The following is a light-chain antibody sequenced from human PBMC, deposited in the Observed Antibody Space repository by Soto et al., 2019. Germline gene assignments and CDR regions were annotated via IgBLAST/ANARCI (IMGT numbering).Light chain of an antibody. CDR1: QSASNN. Sequence: EIVLTQSPGTLSLSPGERATLFCRASQSASNNYLAWYQQKPGQAPRLLIYDASTRATGIPARFSGSGSGTEFTLAISSLQSEYFAVYYCQQYNNWPPTFGQGTRLEIK. CDR3: QQYNNWPPT. J-gene: IGKJ5*01. V-gene: IGKV3-15*01. CDR2: DAS.